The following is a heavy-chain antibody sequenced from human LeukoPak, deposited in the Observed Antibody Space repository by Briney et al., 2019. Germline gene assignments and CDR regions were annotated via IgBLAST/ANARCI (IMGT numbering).Heavy chain of an antibody. CDR2: IYYSGST. CDR1: GGSISSYY. CDR3: ARGEMATTGARFYFDY. J-gene: IGHJ4*02. D-gene: IGHD5-24*01. Sequence: PSETLSLTCTVSGGSISSYYWSWIRQPPGKGLEWIGYIYYSGSTNYNPSLKSRVTISVDTSKNQFSLKLSSVTAADTAVYYCARGEMATTGARFYFDYWGQGTLVTVSS. V-gene: IGHV4-59*01.